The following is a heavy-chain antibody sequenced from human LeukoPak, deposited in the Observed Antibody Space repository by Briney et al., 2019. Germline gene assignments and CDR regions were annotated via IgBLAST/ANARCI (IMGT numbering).Heavy chain of an antibody. V-gene: IGHV4-39*01. CDR3: ARGEPLTGTALS. CDR2: IYYIGST. Sequence: KPSETLSLTCTVSGGSISSSRYYWVWIRQSPGQGLEWIGSIYYIGSTYYNPSLKSRVTMSVDTSKNQFSLKLTPVTAADKGVYYCARGEPLTGTALSWGQGTLVTVPS. D-gene: IGHD1-1*01. J-gene: IGHJ5*02. CDR1: GGSISSSRYY.